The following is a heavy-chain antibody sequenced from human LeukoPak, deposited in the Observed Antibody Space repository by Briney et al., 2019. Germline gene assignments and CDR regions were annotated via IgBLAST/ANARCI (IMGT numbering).Heavy chain of an antibody. V-gene: IGHV1-18*01. Sequence: ASVKVSCKASGYTFTSYGISWVRQAPGQGLEWMGWISAYNGNTNYAQKLQGRVTITADKSTSTAYMELSGLRSEDTALYYCARIRDGYNDAYDIWGQGTMVTVSS. CDR2: ISAYNGNT. J-gene: IGHJ3*02. D-gene: IGHD5-24*01. CDR3: ARIRDGYNDAYDI. CDR1: GYTFTSYG.